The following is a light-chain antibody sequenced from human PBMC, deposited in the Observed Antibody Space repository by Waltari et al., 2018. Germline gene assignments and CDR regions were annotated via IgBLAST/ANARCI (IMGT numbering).Light chain of an antibody. V-gene: IGKV1-5*03. CDR2: KAS. CDR1: QSISSW. J-gene: IGKJ3*01. Sequence: DIQMTQSPSTLSASVGDRVTITCRASQSISSWLAWYQQKPGKAPKHLIYKASSLESGVPSRFSGSGSGTEFTLTISSLQPDDFATYYCQQYNSYSSFTFGPGTKVDIK. CDR3: QQYNSYSSFT.